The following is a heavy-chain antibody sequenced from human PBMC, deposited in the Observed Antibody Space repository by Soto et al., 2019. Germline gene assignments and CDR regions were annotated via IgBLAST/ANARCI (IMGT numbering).Heavy chain of an antibody. J-gene: IGHJ4*02. Sequence: SETLSLTCAVYGGSFSGYYWSWIRQSPGKGLEWIGEIDDSGSTNYNPSLKSRVTISVDTSKKELFLKLRSVTAADTAVYFCARNDYGDYRPVYWGQGTLVTVS. CDR3: ARNDYGDYRPVY. CDR2: IDDSGST. CDR1: GGSFSGYY. D-gene: IGHD4-17*01. V-gene: IGHV4-34*01.